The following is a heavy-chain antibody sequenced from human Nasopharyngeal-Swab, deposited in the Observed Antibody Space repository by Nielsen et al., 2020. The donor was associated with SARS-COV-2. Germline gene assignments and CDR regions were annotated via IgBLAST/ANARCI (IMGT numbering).Heavy chain of an antibody. CDR2: IYPGDSDT. Sequence: GESLKISCQASGYNFTNYWIGWVRQIPGKGLEWMGIIYPGDSDTRYSPSFQGQVTISADKSISTAYLQWSSLKASDTAMYYCARQADFWSGYVMALDYWGQGTLVTVSS. CDR1: GYNFTNYW. J-gene: IGHJ4*02. CDR3: ARQADFWSGYVMALDY. V-gene: IGHV5-51*01. D-gene: IGHD3-3*01.